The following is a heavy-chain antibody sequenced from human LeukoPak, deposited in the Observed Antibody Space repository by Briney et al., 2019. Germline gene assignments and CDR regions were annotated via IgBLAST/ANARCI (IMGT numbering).Heavy chain of an antibody. Sequence: PGGSLRLSCALSAFTSSNYSMGWVSQAPGNGLGWVSSISDGGGKTYYADSVKGRFTLPRDNSKNTLSHQVPSLRAEVTAIYYCAKLFWSGSNFDYWGQGTLVTVSS. CDR3: AKLFWSGSNFDY. D-gene: IGHD3-3*01. V-gene: IGHV3-23*01. J-gene: IGHJ4*02. CDR2: ISDGGGKT. CDR1: AFTSSNYS.